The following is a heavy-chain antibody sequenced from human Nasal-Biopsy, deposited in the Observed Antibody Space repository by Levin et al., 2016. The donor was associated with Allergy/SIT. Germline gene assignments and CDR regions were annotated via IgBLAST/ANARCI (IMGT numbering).Heavy chain of an antibody. CDR2: INTDGTTT. D-gene: IGHD6-6*01. V-gene: IGHV3-74*01. CDR3: TVLKIADRPTSAEDC. CDR1: GFTFSNYW. Sequence: GGSLRLSCAASGFTFSNYWMHWVRQAPGKGLEWVSRINTDGTTTIYADSVKGRFTISRDNAKNTLYLQMNSLRVEDTAVYYCTVLKIADRPTSAEDCWGQGTLVTVSS. J-gene: IGHJ4*02.